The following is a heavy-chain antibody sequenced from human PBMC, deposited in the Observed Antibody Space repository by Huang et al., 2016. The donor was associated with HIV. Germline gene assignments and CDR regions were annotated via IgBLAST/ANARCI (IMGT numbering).Heavy chain of an antibody. CDR3: ARGRGTSWSFFDT. D-gene: IGHD2-2*01. V-gene: IGHV4-34*01. CDR2: ITQSGRT. CDR1: GDSLSGFF. Sequence: QVRLDQWGAGLLKPSETLTLTCAVYGDSLSGFFWSWIRQSPGRGLGWIGEITQSGRTNYKPSLKGRVTIAIDTSKKQFSLKLKSVTADDTSTYYCARGRGTSWSFFDTWGQGSFVTVSS. J-gene: IGHJ5*02.